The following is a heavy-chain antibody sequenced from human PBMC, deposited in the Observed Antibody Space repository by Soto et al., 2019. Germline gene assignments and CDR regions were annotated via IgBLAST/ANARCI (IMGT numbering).Heavy chain of an antibody. J-gene: IGHJ1*01. D-gene: IGHD3-22*01. Sequence: EVQLLESGGGLVQPGGSLRLSCAASGITISNYPMSWVRQAPGKGLDWVSGISGSGDRTYYADSAKGRFTISKDISKKSLSLQLSNLGVEDTAVYFCVKDDGGYPSTAPHWGQGTLVTVSS. CDR3: VKDDGGYPSTAPH. V-gene: IGHV3-23*01. CDR1: GITISNYP. CDR2: ISGSGDRT.